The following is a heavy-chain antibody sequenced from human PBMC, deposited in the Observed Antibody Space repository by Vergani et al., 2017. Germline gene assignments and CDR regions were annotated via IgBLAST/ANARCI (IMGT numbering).Heavy chain of an antibody. Sequence: QVKLQESGPGLVKPSETLALTCTVSGASVNSYYWSWIRQPPGKGLEWMGYVSFRGDTLYDPSVKGRMTISLNTSSNQFSLYLTSVTAADTAVYYCARDDPVXEWSALRYYYYMDVWGKGTTVTVSS. J-gene: IGHJ6*03. CDR3: ARDDPVXEWSALRYYYYMDV. CDR1: GASVNSYY. D-gene: IGHD3-3*01. CDR2: VSFRGDT. V-gene: IGHV4-59*02.